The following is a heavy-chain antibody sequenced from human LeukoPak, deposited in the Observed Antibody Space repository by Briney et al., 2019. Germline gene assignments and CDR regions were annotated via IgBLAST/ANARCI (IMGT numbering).Heavy chain of an antibody. CDR3: GRSRAGFTVIYFGY. J-gene: IGHJ4*02. Sequence: SQTLSLTCTVSGGSISSGDYYWSWIRQHPGKGLEGIGDIHYSGSTHYNPSLKSQVIISVDKSKNQFSMKLRSVAAAVKAVYCCGRSRAGFTVIYFGYWGQGTLVTVSS. V-gene: IGHV4-31*01. D-gene: IGHD4-17*01. CDR1: GGSISSGDYY. CDR2: IHYSGST.